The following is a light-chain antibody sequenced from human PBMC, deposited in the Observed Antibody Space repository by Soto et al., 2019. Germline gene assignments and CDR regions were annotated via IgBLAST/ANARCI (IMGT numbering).Light chain of an antibody. CDR3: QQFGSSPEYT. CDR2: GAS. J-gene: IGKJ2*01. V-gene: IGKV3-20*01. Sequence: EIVLTQSPGTLSLSPGERATLSCRASQSVSSSQLAWYQQKPVQSPRLPLYGASTTATCIPHRFSGGGSGTDFTLTSSRPAPEDFAVYYCQQFGSSPEYTVGQGTNLEVK. CDR1: QSVSSSQ.